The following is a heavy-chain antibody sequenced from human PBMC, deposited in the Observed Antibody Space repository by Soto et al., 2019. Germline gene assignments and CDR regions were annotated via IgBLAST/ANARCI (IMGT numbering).Heavy chain of an antibody. D-gene: IGHD2-2*01. CDR3: TTTNDHCSSTSCHPYYFDY. Sequence: EVQLVESGGGLVKPGGSLRLSCAASGFTFSNAWMNWVRQAPGKGLEWVGRIKSKTDGGTTDYAAPVKGRFTISRDDSKNTLYLQMNSLKTEDTAVYYCTTTNDHCSSTSCHPYYFDYWGQGTLVTVSS. J-gene: IGHJ4*02. CDR2: IKSKTDGGTT. V-gene: IGHV3-15*07. CDR1: GFTFSNAW.